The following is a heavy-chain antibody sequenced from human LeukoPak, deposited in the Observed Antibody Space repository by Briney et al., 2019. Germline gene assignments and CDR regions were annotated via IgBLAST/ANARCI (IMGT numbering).Heavy chain of an antibody. J-gene: IGHJ4*02. D-gene: IGHD1-26*01. CDR1: GFTFSSYW. CDR3: ATEGIVGGGAHFDY. V-gene: IGHV3-7*01. Sequence: GGSLRLSCAASGFTFSSYWMSWVRQAPGKGLEWVANIKQDGSEKYYVDSVKGRFTISRDNAKNSLYLQMNSLRAEDTAVYYCATEGIVGGGAHFDYWGQGTLVAVSS. CDR2: IKQDGSEK.